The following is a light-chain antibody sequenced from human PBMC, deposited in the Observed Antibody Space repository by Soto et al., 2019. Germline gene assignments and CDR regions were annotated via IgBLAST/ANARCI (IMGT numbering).Light chain of an antibody. CDR3: SSDTGSSIYV. CDR2: EVS. CDR1: SSDVGGYNY. J-gene: IGLJ1*01. Sequence: QSALTQPASVSGSPGQSITISCTGTSSDVGGYNYVSWYQQHPGKAPKLMIYEVSNRPSGVSNRFSGSKSGNTASLTISGLQAEDEADYYCSSDTGSSIYVFGTGTKLTVL. V-gene: IGLV2-14*01.